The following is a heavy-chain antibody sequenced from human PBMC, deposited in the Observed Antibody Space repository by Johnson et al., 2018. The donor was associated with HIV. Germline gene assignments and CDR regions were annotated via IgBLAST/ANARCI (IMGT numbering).Heavy chain of an antibody. V-gene: IGHV3-23*04. J-gene: IGHJ3*02. CDR1: GFTFSTYA. D-gene: IGHD3-22*01. Sequence: VQLVESGGCVVQPGRSLRLSCAASGFTFSTYAMSWVRQAPGRGLEWVSAISGGGGSTYYADSVKGRFTISRDNSRNTLYLQMKSLRAEDTAVYYCARERDDSSGYYYHDAFDIWGQGTMVTVSS. CDR3: ARERDDSSGYYYHDAFDI. CDR2: ISGGGGST.